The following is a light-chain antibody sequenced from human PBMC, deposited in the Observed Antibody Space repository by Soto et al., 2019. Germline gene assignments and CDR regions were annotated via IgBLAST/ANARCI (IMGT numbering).Light chain of an antibody. CDR1: QSDSSTY. J-gene: IGKJ3*01. V-gene: IGKV3-20*01. CDR2: GAS. Sequence: EIVLTQSPGTLSLSPGERATLSCTASQSDSSTYLAWYQQRPGQAPRLLIYGASSRATGIPDRFSGSGSGTDFSLTISRLEPEDFAVYYCQQYGSSPFTFGPGTKVDIK. CDR3: QQYGSSPFT.